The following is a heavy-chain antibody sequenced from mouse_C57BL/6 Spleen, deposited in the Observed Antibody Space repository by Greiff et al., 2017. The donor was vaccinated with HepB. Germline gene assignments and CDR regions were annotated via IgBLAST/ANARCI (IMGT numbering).Heavy chain of an antibody. D-gene: IGHD1-1*01. J-gene: IGHJ3*01. Sequence: VQLQQSGAELVKPGASVKLSCKASGYTFTSYWMQWVKQRPGQGLEWIGEIDPSDSYTNYNQKFKGKATLTVDTSSSTAYMQLSRLTSEDSAVYYCARQFTTVVGPFAYWGQGTLVTVSA. CDR2: IDPSDSYT. CDR3: ARQFTTVVGPFAY. CDR1: GYTFTSYW. V-gene: IGHV1-50*01.